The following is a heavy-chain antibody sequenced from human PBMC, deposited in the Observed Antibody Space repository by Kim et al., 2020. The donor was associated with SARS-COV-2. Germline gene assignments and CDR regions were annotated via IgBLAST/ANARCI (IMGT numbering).Heavy chain of an antibody. J-gene: IGHJ3*02. V-gene: IGHV3-30*04. CDR3: ASSHNIVVVPAAQAFDI. Sequence: GGSLRLSCAASGFTFSSYAMHWVRQAPGKGQEWVAVISYDGSNKYYADSVKGRFTISRDNSKNTLYLQMNSLRAEDTAVYYCASSHNIVVVPAAQAFDIWGQGTMVTVSS. CDR1: GFTFSSYA. D-gene: IGHD2-2*01. CDR2: ISYDGSNK.